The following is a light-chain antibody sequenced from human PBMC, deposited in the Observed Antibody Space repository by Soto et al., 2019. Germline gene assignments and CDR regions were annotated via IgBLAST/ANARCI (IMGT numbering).Light chain of an antibody. Sequence: EFVLTQSPGTLSLCPGERATLSCRASQTIASGYVAWYQQKPGQAPRLLIYAASSRDTGIADRFRGSGSGRDFTLSISRLEPEDFAVYYCHQYGSSAWTFGQGTKVDIK. V-gene: IGKV3-20*01. CDR3: HQYGSSAWT. CDR2: AAS. CDR1: QTIASGY. J-gene: IGKJ1*01.